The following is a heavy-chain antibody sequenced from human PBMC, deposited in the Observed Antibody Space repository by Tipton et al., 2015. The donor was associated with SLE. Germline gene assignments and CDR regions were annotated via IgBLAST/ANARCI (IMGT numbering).Heavy chain of an antibody. D-gene: IGHD1-26*01. J-gene: IGHJ4*01. V-gene: IGHV4-39*07. Sequence: TLSLTCTVSGGSISSSPYYWAWIRQPPGKGLEWIGTVYSGGNTYHIPSLKTRVTISVDTSRNQFSLKLTSVTVADTAVYYCAIPTVGATGGFDSWGHGTLVIVSS. CDR1: GGSISSSPYY. CDR2: VYSGGNT. CDR3: AIPTVGATGGFDS.